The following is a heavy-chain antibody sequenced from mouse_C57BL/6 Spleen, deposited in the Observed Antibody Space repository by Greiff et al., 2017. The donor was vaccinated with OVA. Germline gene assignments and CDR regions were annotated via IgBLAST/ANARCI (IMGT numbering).Heavy chain of an antibody. Sequence: VQLQQSGPGLAKPSQTLSLTCSVTGYSITSDYWNWIRKFPGNKLEYMGYISYSGSTYYNPSLKSRISITRDTSKNQYYLQLNSVTTEDTATYYCARYCYYGSSYVPWFAYWGQGTLVTVSA. CDR3: ARYCYYGSSYVPWFAY. V-gene: IGHV3-8*01. CDR1: GYSITSDY. CDR2: ISYSGST. D-gene: IGHD1-1*01. J-gene: IGHJ3*01.